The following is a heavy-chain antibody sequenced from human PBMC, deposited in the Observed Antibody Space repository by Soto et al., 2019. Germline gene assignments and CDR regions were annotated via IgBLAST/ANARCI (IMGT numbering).Heavy chain of an antibody. D-gene: IGHD2-15*01. Sequence: VQLQESGPGLVKPSETLSLTCTVSGGSISSYYWSWIRQPAGKGLEWIGRIYTSGSTNYNPSLKSRVTMSVDTSKNQFSLKLSSVTAADTAVYYCARVRCSGGSCYTWYFDYWGQGTLVTVSS. CDR3: ARVRCSGGSCYTWYFDY. CDR2: IYTSGST. V-gene: IGHV4-4*07. J-gene: IGHJ4*02. CDR1: GGSISSYY.